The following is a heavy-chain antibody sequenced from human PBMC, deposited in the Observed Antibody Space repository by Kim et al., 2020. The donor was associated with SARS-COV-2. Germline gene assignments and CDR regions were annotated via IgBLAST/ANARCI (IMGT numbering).Heavy chain of an antibody. Sequence: SQTLSLTCAISGDSVSSNSAAWNWIRQSPSRGLEWLGRTYYRSKWYNDYAVSVKSRITINPDTSKNQFSLQLNSVTPEDTALYYCAREGVYSSSSNVGYYYYGMDVWGQGTTVTVSS. D-gene: IGHD6-13*01. CDR3: AREGVYSSSSNVGYYYYGMDV. V-gene: IGHV6-1*01. CDR2: TYYRSKWYN. J-gene: IGHJ6*02. CDR1: GDSVSSNSAA.